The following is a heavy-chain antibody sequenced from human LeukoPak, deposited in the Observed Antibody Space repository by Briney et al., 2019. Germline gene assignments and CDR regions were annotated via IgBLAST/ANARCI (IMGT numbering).Heavy chain of an antibody. D-gene: IGHD6-13*01. J-gene: IGHJ4*02. CDR1: GFTFNSYG. V-gene: IGHV3-33*01. CDR2: MWYDGSNK. CDR3: AREGAAAADY. Sequence: GGSLRLSCAASGFTFNSYGMHWVRRAPGKGLGWVAVMWYDGSNKYYADSVKGRFTISRDDSKNTLYLQMNSLRAEDTAMYYCAREGAAAADYWGQGTLVTVSS.